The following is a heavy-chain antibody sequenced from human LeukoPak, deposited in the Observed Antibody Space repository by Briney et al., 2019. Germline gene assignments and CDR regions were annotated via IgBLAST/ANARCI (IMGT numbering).Heavy chain of an antibody. CDR3: AREGTGPVLLWFGEYDYMDV. V-gene: IGHV3-7*01. CDR1: GFTFSSFW. D-gene: IGHD3-10*01. Sequence: GGSLRLSCAASGFTFSSFWMSWVRQAPGRGLEWVATIRQDGSQKYHLDSVKGRFTISRDNAKNSLYLQMNSLRAEDTAVYYCAREGTGPVLLWFGEYDYMDVWGKGTTVTISS. CDR2: IRQDGSQK. J-gene: IGHJ6*03.